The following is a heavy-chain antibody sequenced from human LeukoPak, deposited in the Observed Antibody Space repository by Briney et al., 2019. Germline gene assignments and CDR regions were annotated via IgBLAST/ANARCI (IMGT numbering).Heavy chain of an antibody. Sequence: GGSLRLSCAASGLTFSTYWLSWVRQAPGKGLEWVAHIKEDGSVTEYSESVKGRFTVSRDNAKNSLYLQMNTLRAEDTAVYYCLRWRGHAFFESWGQGTLVTVSS. CDR3: LRWRGHAFFES. J-gene: IGHJ5*01. CDR1: GLTFSTYW. D-gene: IGHD3-16*01. V-gene: IGHV3-7*03. CDR2: IKEDGSVT.